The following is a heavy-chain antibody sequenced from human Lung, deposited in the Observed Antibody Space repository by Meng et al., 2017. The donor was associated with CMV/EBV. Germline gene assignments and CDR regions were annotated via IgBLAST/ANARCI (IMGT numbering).Heavy chain of an antibody. CDR3: ARDLIAYSSGRYGLYFDY. Sequence: GGSLRLXXAASGFTFSSYAMHWVRQAPGKGLEWVAVISYDGSNKYYADSVKGRFTISRDNSKNTLYLQMNSLRAEDTAVCYCARDLIAYSSGRYGLYFDYWGQRXLVTVSS. V-gene: IGHV3-30-3*01. CDR2: ISYDGSNK. D-gene: IGHD6-19*01. J-gene: IGHJ4*02. CDR1: GFTFSSYA.